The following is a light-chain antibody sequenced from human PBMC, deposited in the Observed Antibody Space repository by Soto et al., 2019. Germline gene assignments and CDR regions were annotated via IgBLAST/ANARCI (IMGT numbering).Light chain of an antibody. Sequence: EIVLTQSPGTLSLSPGERATLSCRASQSVGNNYLAWYQQKPGQAPRFLLYDASSRATGIPDRFSGSGSGTDFTLTISRLKPEDFAVYYCEQYGSTPLTFGGGTKVEIK. CDR2: DAS. V-gene: IGKV3-20*01. J-gene: IGKJ4*01. CDR3: EQYGSTPLT. CDR1: QSVGNNY.